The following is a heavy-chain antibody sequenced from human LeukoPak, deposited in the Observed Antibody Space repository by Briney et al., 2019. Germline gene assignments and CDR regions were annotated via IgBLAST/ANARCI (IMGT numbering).Heavy chain of an antibody. V-gene: IGHV3-74*01. CDR1: GFAFRNYW. D-gene: IGHD6-13*01. CDR3: AKWGDSGSWGRAMDY. CDR2: INPDGSTT. J-gene: IGHJ4*02. Sequence: GGSLRLSCEASGFAFRNYWMYWVRQGPGRGLVWLLRINPDGSTTTYADSVKGRSTISRDNSKNTLYLQMNSLRAEDTAVYYCAKWGDSGSWGRAMDYWGQGTLVTVSS.